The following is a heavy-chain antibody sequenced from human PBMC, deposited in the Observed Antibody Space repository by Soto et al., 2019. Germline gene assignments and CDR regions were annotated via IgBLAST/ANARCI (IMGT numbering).Heavy chain of an antibody. CDR3: AREDPYSSPPRGYYYGMDV. V-gene: IGHV1-18*04. CDR2: ISAYNGNT. CDR1: GYTFTSYG. J-gene: IGHJ6*02. Sequence: GASVKVSCKASGYTFTSYGISWVRQAPGQGLEWMGWISAYNGNTNYAQKLQGRVTMTTDTSTSTAYMELRSLRSDDTAVYYCAREDPYSSPPRGYYYGMDVWGQGTTVTVSS. D-gene: IGHD6-13*01.